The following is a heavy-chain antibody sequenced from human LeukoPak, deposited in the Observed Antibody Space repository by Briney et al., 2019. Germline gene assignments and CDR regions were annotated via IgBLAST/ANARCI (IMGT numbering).Heavy chain of an antibody. D-gene: IGHD3-10*01. CDR2: ISSNGGST. CDR3: VKGVHAYYYGSGSYY. J-gene: IGHJ4*02. Sequence: GGSLRLSCSASGFTFSSCAMHWVRQAPGKGLEYVSAISSNGGSTYYADSVKGRFTISRDNSKNTLYLQMSSLRAEDTAVYYCVKGVHAYYYGSGSYYWGQGTLVTVSS. CDR1: GFTFSSCA. V-gene: IGHV3-64D*09.